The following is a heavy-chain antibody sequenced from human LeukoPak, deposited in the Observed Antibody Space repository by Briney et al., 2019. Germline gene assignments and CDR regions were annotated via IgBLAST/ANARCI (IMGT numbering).Heavy chain of an antibody. V-gene: IGHV3-74*01. J-gene: IGHJ5*02. CDR3: AKSDWFDP. Sequence: GESLRLSCATSGFTFSNYWMSWLRQAPGKGLVWVSRIKNDGSSASYAESMKGRFTISRDNARNTLYLQMNGLRVDDTAVYYCAKSDWFDPWGRGILVTVSS. CDR1: GFTFSNYW. CDR2: IKNDGSSA.